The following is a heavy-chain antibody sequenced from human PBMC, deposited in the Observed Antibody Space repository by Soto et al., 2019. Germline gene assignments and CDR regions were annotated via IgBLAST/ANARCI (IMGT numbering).Heavy chain of an antibody. CDR2: VNGYTGNT. J-gene: IGHJ6*02. Sequence: ASVKVSCKASGYTFTRYYINWVRQAPGQGLEWMGWVNGYTGNTNYEQKLQGRVTMTTDTSTNTAYLDLWTLISDDTAVYYCARSWVTGKGGIDVWGQGTTVTVSS. CDR3: ARSWVTGKGGIDV. CDR1: GYTFTRYY. V-gene: IGHV1-18*01. D-gene: IGHD3-16*01.